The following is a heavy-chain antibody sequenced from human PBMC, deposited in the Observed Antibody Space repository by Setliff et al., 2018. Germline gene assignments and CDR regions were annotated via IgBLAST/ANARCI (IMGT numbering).Heavy chain of an antibody. CDR2: ISAYNGKT. CDR1: GYTLSDSI. V-gene: IGHV1-18*01. D-gene: IGHD2-8*01. CDR3: LRLVRYCTKIACQATSGDEV. Sequence: ASVKVSCKASGYTLSDSILSWVRQAPGQGLEWVGWISAYNGKTYFAQKFQDRITLTTDTSTNPGYLELRGLRSDDTAVYYCLRLVRYCTKIACQATSGDEVWGLGTLVTVSS. J-gene: IGHJ4*02.